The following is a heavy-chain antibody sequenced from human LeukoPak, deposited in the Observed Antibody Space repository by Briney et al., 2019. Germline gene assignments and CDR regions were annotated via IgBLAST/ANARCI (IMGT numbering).Heavy chain of an antibody. V-gene: IGHV3-30*04. J-gene: IGHJ5*02. CDR3: ARPLQYSTSWQGFDP. D-gene: IGHD2-2*01. Sequence: GGSPRLSCVASGFSSYAIHWVRQAPGKGLEWVSVISNDGNKKYYADSVKGRFTISRDNSKNTWYLQMDSLRDDDTGVYYCARPLQYSTSWQGFDPWGQGTLVTVSS. CDR1: GFSSYA. CDR2: ISNDGNKK.